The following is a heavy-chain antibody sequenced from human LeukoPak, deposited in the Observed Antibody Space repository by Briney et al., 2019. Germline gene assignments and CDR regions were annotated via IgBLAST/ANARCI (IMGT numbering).Heavy chain of an antibody. D-gene: IGHD3-22*01. CDR1: GFTFSSYA. J-gene: IGHJ4*02. V-gene: IGHV3-23*01. CDR2: ISGSGGST. Sequence: GGSLRLSCAASGFTFSSYAMSWVRQAPGKGLEWVSAISGSGGSTYYADSVKGWFTISRDNSKNTLYLQMNSLRAEDTAVYYCAKGSNYYDSSGYYYYFDYWGQGTLVTVSS. CDR3: AKGSNYYDSSGYYYYFDY.